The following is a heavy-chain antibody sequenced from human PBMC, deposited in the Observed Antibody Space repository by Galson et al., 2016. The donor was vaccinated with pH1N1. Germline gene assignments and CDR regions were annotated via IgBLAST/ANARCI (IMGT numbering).Heavy chain of an antibody. V-gene: IGHV4-61*09. D-gene: IGHD3-10*01. CDR3: GSYYSNYYYGMDV. CDR1: GDSMTSGFYY. Sequence: TLSLTCSVSGDSMTSGFYYWSWIRQPAGKALEYIGYIYTSGSTNYSPSLKNRLTISVDKAKNQVSLNLTYCARGRIDSAGSGSYYSNYYYGMDVWGQGTTVTVSS. CDR2: IYTSGST. J-gene: IGHJ6*02.